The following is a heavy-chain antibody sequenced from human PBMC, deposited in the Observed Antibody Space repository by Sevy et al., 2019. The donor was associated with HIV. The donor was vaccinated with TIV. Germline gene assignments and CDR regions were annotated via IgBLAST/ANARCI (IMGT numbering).Heavy chain of an antibody. J-gene: IGHJ4*02. CDR1: GFTFSTYA. V-gene: IGHV3-30-3*01. CDR2: VTSDGGEI. CDR3: ARDQLGSFHY. D-gene: IGHD7-27*01. Sequence: GGSLRLSCAVSGFTFSTYAMHWVRQAPGKGLECVAIVTSDGGEINYADSVKGRFTISRDKSRNTLYLQMNSLRTEDTALYYGARDQLGSFHYWGQGTLVTVSS.